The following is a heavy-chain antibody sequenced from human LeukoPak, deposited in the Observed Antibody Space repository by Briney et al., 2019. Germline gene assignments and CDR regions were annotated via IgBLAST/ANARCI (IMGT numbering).Heavy chain of an antibody. D-gene: IGHD1-26*01. Sequence: ASVKVSCKVSVHSLTKFSMEWVRQAPGKGLEWMGGFDPERGETIHAQKFQGRFTMTEDTSTDTAYMELNSLTSEDTAVYHCATGSIVYDFWGQGTLVTGSS. V-gene: IGHV1-24*01. CDR3: ATGSIVYDF. CDR2: FDPERGET. J-gene: IGHJ4*02. CDR1: VHSLTKFS.